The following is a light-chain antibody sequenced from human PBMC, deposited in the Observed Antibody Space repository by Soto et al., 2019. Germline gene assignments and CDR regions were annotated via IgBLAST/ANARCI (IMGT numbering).Light chain of an antibody. CDR1: QSVSSSN. CDR2: GAS. V-gene: IGKV3-20*01. J-gene: IGKJ1*01. Sequence: EIVLTQSPGTLSLSPGERATLSCRASQSVSSSNVVWDQQKSGQAPRLLIYGASIRATGIPDRFSGSGSGTDFTLSISRLEPEDFAVYFWQQLLAFGQGTKVEIK. CDR3: QQLLA.